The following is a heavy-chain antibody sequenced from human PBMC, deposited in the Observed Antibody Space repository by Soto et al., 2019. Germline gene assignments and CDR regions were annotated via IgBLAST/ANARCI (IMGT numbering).Heavy chain of an antibody. D-gene: IGHD5-12*01. CDR2: ISSSGGST. J-gene: IGHJ5*02. Sequence: GGSLRLSCAASGFTCSSYAMSWVRQATGKGLEWVSAISSSGGSTYYADSVKGRFTTSRDNSKNTLYLQMNSLRAEDTAVYYCAKDARYSGYDFNWFDPWGQGTLVTVSS. CDR1: GFTCSSYA. V-gene: IGHV3-23*01. CDR3: AKDARYSGYDFNWFDP.